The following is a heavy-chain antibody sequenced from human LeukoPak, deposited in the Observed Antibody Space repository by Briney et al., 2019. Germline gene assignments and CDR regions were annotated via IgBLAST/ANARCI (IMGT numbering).Heavy chain of an antibody. CDR1: GDSVFSNSS. D-gene: IGHD6-13*01. J-gene: IGHJ5*02. Sequence: SQTLSLTCAISGDSVFSNSSWNWIRQSPSRGLEWLGRTYYRSKWYNDYGVSVKSRININPDTSKNQFSLQLNSVTPEDTAVYYCARNPISVAGDNWFDPWGQGTLVTVSS. V-gene: IGHV6-1*01. CDR3: ARNPISVAGDNWFDP. CDR2: TYYRSKWYN.